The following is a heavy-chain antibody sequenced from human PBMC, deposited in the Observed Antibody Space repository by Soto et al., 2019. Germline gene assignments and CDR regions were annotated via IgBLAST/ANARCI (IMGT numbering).Heavy chain of an antibody. CDR3: AKDSGRPWELLGKRVDY. D-gene: IGHD1-26*01. J-gene: IGHJ4*02. CDR1: GFTFSSYG. CDR2: ISYDGSNK. Sequence: QVQLVESGGGVVQPGRSLRLSCAASGFTFSSYGMHWVRQAPGKGLEWVAVISYDGSNKYYADSVKGRFTISRDNSKNPLYLQMNSLRAEDTAVYYCAKDSGRPWELLGKRVDYWGQGTLVTVSS. V-gene: IGHV3-30*18.